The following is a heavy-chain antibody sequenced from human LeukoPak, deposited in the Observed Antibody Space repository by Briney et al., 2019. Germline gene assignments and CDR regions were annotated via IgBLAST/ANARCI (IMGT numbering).Heavy chain of an antibody. Sequence: GGSLRLSCAASGFTFSSYGMSWVRQAPGKGLEWVSTISGSGGSTYYAYSVKGRFTISRDNSKNMLYLQMDSLGAEDTAVYYCTKQEYGDGAFHFDSWGQGTLVTVSS. CDR1: GFTFSSYG. D-gene: IGHD4-17*01. V-gene: IGHV3-23*01. CDR2: ISGSGGST. J-gene: IGHJ4*02. CDR3: TKQEYGDGAFHFDS.